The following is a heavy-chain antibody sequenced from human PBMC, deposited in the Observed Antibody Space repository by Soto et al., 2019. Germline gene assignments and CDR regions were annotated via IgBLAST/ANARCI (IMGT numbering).Heavy chain of an antibody. J-gene: IGHJ5*02. Sequence: SETLSLTCTVSGGSFTNYYWSWIRQPPGRGLEWIGYIYNTGSTNYNPSLKSRVTISVDTSKNQFSLKLSSVTAADTAVYYCARVPTPWGQGTLVTVSS. V-gene: IGHV4-59*08. CDR1: GGSFTNYY. CDR3: ARVPTP. D-gene: IGHD2-2*01. CDR2: IYNTGST.